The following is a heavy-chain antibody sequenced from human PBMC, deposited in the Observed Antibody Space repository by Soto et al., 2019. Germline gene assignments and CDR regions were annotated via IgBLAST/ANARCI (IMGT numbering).Heavy chain of an antibody. V-gene: IGHV1-18*01. J-gene: IGHJ4*02. D-gene: IGHD2-2*01. Sequence: QVQLVQSGAEVKKPGASVKVSCKASGYTFNSYGISWVRQAPGQGLEWMGWISSYNGNTNYAHKLQDRITMTTDKSTSTAYMELRSLSSDDTAVYYCAIDPDCHRLLVPAAKGFFDYWGQGTLVTVSS. CDR1: GYTFNSYG. CDR2: ISSYNGNT. CDR3: AIDPDCHRLLVPAAKGFFDY.